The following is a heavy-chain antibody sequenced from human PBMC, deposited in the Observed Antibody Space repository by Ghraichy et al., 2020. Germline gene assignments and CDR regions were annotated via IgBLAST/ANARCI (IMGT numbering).Heavy chain of an antibody. J-gene: IGHJ6*02. CDR2: MNPNSGNT. CDR3: ALFIPQPRWKTYYYYGMDV. Sequence: ASVKVSCKASGYTFTSYDINWVRQATGQGLEWMGWMNPNSGNTGYAQKFQGRVTMTRNTSISTAYMELSSLRSEDTAVYYCALFIPQPRWKTYYYYGMDVWGQGTTVTVSS. D-gene: IGHD2-21*01. CDR1: GYTFTSYD. V-gene: IGHV1-8*01.